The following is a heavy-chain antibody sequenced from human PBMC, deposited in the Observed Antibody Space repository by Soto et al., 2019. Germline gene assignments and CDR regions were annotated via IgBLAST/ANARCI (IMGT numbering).Heavy chain of an antibody. J-gene: IGHJ4*02. Sequence: PGESLKSSCKESGYSFASRWRSWGRQVPGKGQEWMGRIDLSESYTTYNPSFQGHVTFSADKSITTAYLQWRSLEASDTATYYCATQGLHQYYFGYWGQGTLVNLSS. CDR1: GYSFASRW. V-gene: IGHV5-10-1*01. CDR2: IDLSESYT. CDR3: ATQGLHQYYFGY. D-gene: IGHD2-15*01.